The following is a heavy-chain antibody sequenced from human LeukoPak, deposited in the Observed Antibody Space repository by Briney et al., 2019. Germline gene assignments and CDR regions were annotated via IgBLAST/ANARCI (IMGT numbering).Heavy chain of an antibody. J-gene: IGHJ4*02. CDR2: ISSSSSTI. CDR1: GFSFSNYW. D-gene: IGHD7-27*01. Sequence: GSLRLSCEASGFSFSNYWMSWVRQAPGKGLEWVSYISSSSSTIYYADSVKGRFTISRDNAKNTLYLQMNSLRAGDTAVYYCAKDPLGYYYFDYWGQGTLVTVSS. CDR3: AKDPLGYYYFDY. V-gene: IGHV3-48*01.